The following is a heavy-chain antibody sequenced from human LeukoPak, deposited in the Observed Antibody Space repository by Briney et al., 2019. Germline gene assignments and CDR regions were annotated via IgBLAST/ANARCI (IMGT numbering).Heavy chain of an antibody. CDR2: FDPEDGET. Sequence: GASVKVSCKVSGYTLTELSMHWVRQAPGKGLEWMGGFDPEDGETIYAQKFQGRVTMTEDTSTDTAYMELSSLRSEDTAVYYCATDVASWYSSSPRAWGQGTLVTVSS. J-gene: IGHJ5*02. D-gene: IGHD6-6*01. CDR3: ATDVASWYSSSPRA. CDR1: GYTLTELS. V-gene: IGHV1-24*01.